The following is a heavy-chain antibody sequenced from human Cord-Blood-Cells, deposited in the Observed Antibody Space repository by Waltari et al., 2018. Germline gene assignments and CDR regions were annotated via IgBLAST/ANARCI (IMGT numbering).Heavy chain of an antibody. V-gene: IGHV1-69*12. CDR1: GDTFSSYA. Sequence: QVQLVQSGAEVKKPGSSVKVSCKASGDTFSSYAISWVRQAPGQGLEWMGGIIPIFGTANYAQKFQGRVTITADESTSTAYMELSSLRSEDTAVYYCATQELRYCSSTSCYYFDYWGQGTLVTVSS. D-gene: IGHD2-2*01. CDR3: ATQELRYCSSTSCYYFDY. J-gene: IGHJ4*02. CDR2: IIPIFGTA.